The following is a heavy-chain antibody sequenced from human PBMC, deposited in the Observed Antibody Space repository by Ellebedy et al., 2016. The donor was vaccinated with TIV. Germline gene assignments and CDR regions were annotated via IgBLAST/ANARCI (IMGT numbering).Heavy chain of an antibody. CDR1: GFTFSSYS. Sequence: GESLKISCAASGFTFSSYSMNWVRQAPGKGLEWVSYISSSSSTIYYADSVKGRFTISRDNAKNSLYLQMNSLRAEDTAVYYCARGARIAVAGYGENFDYWGRGTLVTVSS. CDR2: ISSSSSTI. D-gene: IGHD6-19*01. CDR3: ARGARIAVAGYGENFDY. J-gene: IGHJ4*02. V-gene: IGHV3-48*01.